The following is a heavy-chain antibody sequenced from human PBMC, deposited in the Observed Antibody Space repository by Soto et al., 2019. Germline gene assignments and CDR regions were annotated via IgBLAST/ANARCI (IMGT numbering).Heavy chain of an antibody. CDR3: AREIMPLTNDWYFDL. D-gene: IGHD2-8*01. CDR1: GGSISGGVHS. CDR2: IFDSGST. J-gene: IGHJ2*01. V-gene: IGHV4-30-4*01. Sequence: QVQLQESGPGLVKPSETLSLTCTVSGGSISGGVHSWSWIRQPPGKGLEWIGHIFDSGSTYYNPSLKSRLTISVDTSKNQFSLMLSSVTAADTDVYYCAREIMPLTNDWYFDLWGRGTLVTVSS.